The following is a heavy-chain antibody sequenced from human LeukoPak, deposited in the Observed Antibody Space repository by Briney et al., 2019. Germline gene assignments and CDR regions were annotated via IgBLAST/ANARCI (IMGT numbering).Heavy chain of an antibody. D-gene: IGHD2-2*01. Sequence: GGSLRLSCAASGFTFSSYAMSWVRQAPGKGLEWVSSLSGSGGDTYYADSVKGRFTISRDNAKNTVYLQMNSLRAEDTAVYYCAKDPYGTRYFDYWGQGTLVTVSS. V-gene: IGHV3-23*01. J-gene: IGHJ4*02. CDR3: AKDPYGTRYFDY. CDR1: GFTFSSYA. CDR2: LSGSGGDT.